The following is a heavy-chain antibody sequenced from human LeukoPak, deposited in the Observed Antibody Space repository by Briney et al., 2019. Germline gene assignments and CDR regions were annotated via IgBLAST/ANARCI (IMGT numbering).Heavy chain of an antibody. Sequence: GGSLRLSCAASGFTFSIYAMSWVRQAPGKGLEWVSGISGSSSHTLDADSVRGRFIISRDNSRNTLYLHMNSLRAEDTALYYCAKEGDYSNAAPEWGFDSWGQGTLVTVSS. CDR3: AKEGDYSNAAPEWGFDS. J-gene: IGHJ4*02. CDR2: ISGSSSHT. V-gene: IGHV3-23*01. CDR1: GFTFSIYA. D-gene: IGHD4-17*01.